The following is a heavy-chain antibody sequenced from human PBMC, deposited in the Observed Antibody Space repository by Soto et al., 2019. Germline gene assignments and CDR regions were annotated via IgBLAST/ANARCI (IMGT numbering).Heavy chain of an antibody. CDR1: GFTFSSYS. J-gene: IGHJ4*02. D-gene: IGHD4-17*01. V-gene: IGHV3-48*01. CDR3: AREAYGDYPDY. Sequence: GGSLRLSCAASGFTFSSYSMNWVRQAPGKGLEWVSYISSSSTIYYADSVKGRFTISRDNAKNSLYLQMNSLRAEDTAIYYCAREAYGDYPDYWGQGTLVTVSS. CDR2: ISSSSTI.